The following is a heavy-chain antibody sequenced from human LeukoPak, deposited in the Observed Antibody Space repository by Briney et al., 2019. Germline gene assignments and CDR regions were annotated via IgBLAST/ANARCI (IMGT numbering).Heavy chain of an antibody. CDR1: GFTFSSHG. V-gene: IGHV3-48*04. D-gene: IGHD1-1*01. CDR2: ISSSGSTI. Sequence: GRSLRLSCTVSGFTFSSHGMHWVRQAPGKGLEWVSYISSSGSTIYYADSVKGRFTISRDNAKNSLYLQMNSLRAEDTAVYYCARDLGGTNDYWGQGTLVTVSS. J-gene: IGHJ4*02. CDR3: ARDLGGTNDY.